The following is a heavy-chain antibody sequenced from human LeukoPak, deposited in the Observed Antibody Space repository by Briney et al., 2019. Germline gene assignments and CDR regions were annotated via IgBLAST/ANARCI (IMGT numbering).Heavy chain of an antibody. CDR3: ARDRPPLPMD. CDR2: IQSGGTI. CDR1: GFSVNTNY. Sequence: GGSLRLSCVASGFSVNTNYMSWVRQAPGKGLEWVSVIQSGGTIHYADSVKGRFTISRDSSRNRVYLQMNSLRTEDTAVYYCARDRPPLPMDWGQGTLVTVSS. V-gene: IGHV3-53*01. D-gene: IGHD3-10*01. J-gene: IGHJ4*02.